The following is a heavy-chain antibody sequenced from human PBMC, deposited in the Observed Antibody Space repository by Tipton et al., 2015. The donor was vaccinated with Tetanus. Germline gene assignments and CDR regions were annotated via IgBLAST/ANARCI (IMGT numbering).Heavy chain of an antibody. J-gene: IGHJ4*02. CDR1: RASMNSYF. CDR3: ARERLGPVTGTRYFFDH. Sequence: TLSLTCTVSRASMNSYFWTWIRQPAGKGLEWIGRIYPSGSTDYNPSLKSRVTMSVDTSKNQCSLTLTSVTAADTAVYYCARERLGPVTGTRYFFDHWGPGTLVLVSS. V-gene: IGHV4-4*07. D-gene: IGHD6-19*01. CDR2: IYPSGST.